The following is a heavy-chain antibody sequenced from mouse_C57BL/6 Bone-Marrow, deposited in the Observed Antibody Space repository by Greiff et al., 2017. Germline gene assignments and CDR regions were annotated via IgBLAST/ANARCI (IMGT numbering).Heavy chain of an antibody. CDR3: ARPYYSNYWYFDV. V-gene: IGHV1-55*01. CDR2: IYPGSGST. Sequence: QVQLQQPGPELVKLGASVKMSGKASAYTFPSYWITWVKQRPGQGLEWIGDIYPGSGSTNYNEKFKSKATLTVDTSSSTAYMQLSSLTSEDSAVYYCARPYYSNYWYFDVWGTGTTVTVSS. CDR1: AYTFPSYW. D-gene: IGHD2-5*01. J-gene: IGHJ1*03.